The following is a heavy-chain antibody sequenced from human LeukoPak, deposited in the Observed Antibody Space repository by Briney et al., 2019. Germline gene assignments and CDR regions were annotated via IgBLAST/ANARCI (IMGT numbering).Heavy chain of an antibody. J-gene: IGHJ5*02. CDR2: IKQGGGEK. V-gene: IGHV3-7*01. CDR1: GFTLSNRC. Sequence: GGSLRLSCEASGFTLSNRCMTWVRQAPGKGLEWVAAIKQGGGEKFYVDSVMGRFTISEDSAKNSLYLQMNSLRADDTAVYYCARDPFDHWGQGTLVTVSS. CDR3: ARDPFDH.